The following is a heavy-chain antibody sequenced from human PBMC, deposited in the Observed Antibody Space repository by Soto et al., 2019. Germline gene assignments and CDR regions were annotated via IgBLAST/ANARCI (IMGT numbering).Heavy chain of an antibody. D-gene: IGHD3-22*01. CDR3: ARTTLPFYDSSGYFDY. CDR1: GFTFSSYW. J-gene: IGHJ4*02. Sequence: GGSLRLSCAASGFTFSSYWMSWVRQAPGKGLEWVANIKQGGSEKYYVDSVKGRFTISRDNAKNSLYLQMNSLRAEDTAVYYCARTTLPFYDSSGYFDYWGQGTLVTVSS. V-gene: IGHV3-7*03. CDR2: IKQGGSEK.